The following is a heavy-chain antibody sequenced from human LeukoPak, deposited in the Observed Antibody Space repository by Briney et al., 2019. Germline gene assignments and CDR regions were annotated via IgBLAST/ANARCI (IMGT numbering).Heavy chain of an antibody. J-gene: IGHJ4*02. CDR1: GFTFSSYG. Sequence: PGGSLRLSCAASGFTFSSYGMHWVRQAPGKGLEWVAVISYDGSNKYYADSVKGRFTISRDNSKNTLYLQMNSLRAEDTAVYYCARDTPSYCSSTSCPGFWGQGTLVTVSS. CDR3: ARDTPSYCSSTSCPGF. D-gene: IGHD2-2*01. V-gene: IGHV3-30*03. CDR2: ISYDGSNK.